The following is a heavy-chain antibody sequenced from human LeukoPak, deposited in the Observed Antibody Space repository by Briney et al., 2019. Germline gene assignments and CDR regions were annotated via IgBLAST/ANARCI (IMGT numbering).Heavy chain of an antibody. Sequence: SETPSLTCAVSGDSISSSNWWSWVRQPPGKGLEWIGEIHHSGSTNYNPSLKSRVTISVDTSKNQFSLNLYSVTAADTAVYYCARHYYGSGINWFDPWGQGTLVTVSS. D-gene: IGHD3-10*01. CDR2: IHHSGST. V-gene: IGHV4-4*02. J-gene: IGHJ5*02. CDR3: ARHYYGSGINWFDP. CDR1: GDSISSSNW.